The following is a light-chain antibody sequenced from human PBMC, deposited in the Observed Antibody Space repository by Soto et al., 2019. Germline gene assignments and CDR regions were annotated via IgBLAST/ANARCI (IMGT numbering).Light chain of an antibody. J-gene: IGKJ1*01. CDR3: LQDRTHFWA. CDR1: QDIGNH. Sequence: AIQMTQSPSSLSASVGDRVTITCRVSQDIGNHLGWYQHKPGKAPKLLIYGASTLQSGVPSRFAGSGSGTDFTLTISGLQPEDYASYFCLQDRTHFWAFGQGTKVEVK. CDR2: GAS. V-gene: IGKV1-6*01.